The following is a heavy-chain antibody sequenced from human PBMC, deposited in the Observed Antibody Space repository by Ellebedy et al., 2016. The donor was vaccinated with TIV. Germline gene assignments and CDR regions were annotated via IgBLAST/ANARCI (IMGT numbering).Heavy chain of an antibody. V-gene: IGHV3-74*01. CDR3: ARDSGSYPFDY. CDR2: LSSDHKVA. CDR1: GFAFGHYW. Sequence: GESLKISXVASGFAFGHYWMHWVRQAPGKGLVWVSRLSSDHKVAGYADSVKGRFTFSRDNARNTLYLQMDSLRAEDTAVYYCARDSGSYPFDYWGLGALVTVSS. D-gene: IGHD1-26*01. J-gene: IGHJ4*02.